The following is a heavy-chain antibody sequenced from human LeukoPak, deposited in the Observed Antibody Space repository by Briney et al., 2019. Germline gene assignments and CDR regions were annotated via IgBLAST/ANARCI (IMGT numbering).Heavy chain of an antibody. CDR3: ARGKGNSYLSSFDY. V-gene: IGHV3-30*04. CDR1: GFTFSSYV. D-gene: IGHD6-6*01. CDR2: ISYDGSNE. J-gene: IGHJ4*02. Sequence: GGSLRLSCAASGFTFSSYVMHWVRQAPGKGLEWVAIISYDGSNEYYADSVKGRFTISRDNSKNTLYLQMNSLRAADTAVYYCARGKGNSYLSSFDYWGQGTLVTDSS.